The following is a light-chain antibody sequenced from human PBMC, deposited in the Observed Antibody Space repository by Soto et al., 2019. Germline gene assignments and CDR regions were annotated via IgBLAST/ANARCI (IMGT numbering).Light chain of an antibody. J-gene: IGKJ2*01. V-gene: IGKV1-5*01. CDR1: QFIDRW. CDR3: LQYSGSSYT. Sequence: DIQMTQSPSTLSASVGDRVTITCRASQFIDRWLAWYQQKPGKAPQYLIFDASSLYGGVPLRFSGSGSGTEFTLTITSLQPDDSATYYCLQYSGSSYTFGQETNVEIK. CDR2: DAS.